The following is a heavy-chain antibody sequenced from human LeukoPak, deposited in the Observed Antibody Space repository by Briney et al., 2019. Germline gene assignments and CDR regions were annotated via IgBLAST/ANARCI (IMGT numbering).Heavy chain of an antibody. CDR1: GGTFMRHS. V-gene: IGHV1-69*13. J-gene: IGHJ4*02. CDR3: ARDLSMGATY. CDR2: IIPIFGTA. Sequence: ASVKVSCKASGGTFMRHSISWVRQAPGQGLEWMGGIIPIFGTANYAQKFQGRVTITADESTSTAYMELSSLRSEDTAVYYCARDLSMGATYWGQGTLVTVSS. D-gene: IGHD1-26*01.